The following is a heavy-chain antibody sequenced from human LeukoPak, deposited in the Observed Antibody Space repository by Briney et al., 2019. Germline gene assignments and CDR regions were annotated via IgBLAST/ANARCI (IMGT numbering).Heavy chain of an antibody. V-gene: IGHV1-18*01. CDR1: GYTFTIYG. J-gene: IGHJ4*02. CDR2: ISAYNGNT. D-gene: IGHD6-19*01. CDR3: ARDGDSSGWWRALDY. Sequence: ASVKVSFKSSGYTFTIYGISWVRQAPGQGLEWMGWISAYNGNTNYAQKLQGRVTMTTDTSTSTAYMGLRSLRSDDTAVYYCARDGDSSGWWRALDYWGQGTLVTVSS.